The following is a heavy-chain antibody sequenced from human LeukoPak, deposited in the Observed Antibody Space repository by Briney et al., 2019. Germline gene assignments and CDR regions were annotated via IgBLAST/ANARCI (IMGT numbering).Heavy chain of an antibody. V-gene: IGHV3-48*03. CDR3: ARRSTMSYHAIDV. Sequence: TGGPLRLSCAASGLTLNIYEMNWVRQAPEKGLERASYITDGGSAVYYADSLKGRFTVSRDNARNSLFLQVNSLRAEDTATYYCARRSTMSYHAIDVWGQGTMVTVSS. CDR2: ITDGGSAV. J-gene: IGHJ6*02. D-gene: IGHD5/OR15-5a*01. CDR1: GLTLNIYE.